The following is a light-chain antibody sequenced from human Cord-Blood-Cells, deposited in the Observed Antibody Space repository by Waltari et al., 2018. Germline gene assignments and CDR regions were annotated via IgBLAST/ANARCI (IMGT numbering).Light chain of an antibody. J-gene: IGLJ3*02. V-gene: IGLV1-47*01. CDR2: RNK. Sequence: QSVLTQPPSASGTPGQRVTISCSGSSSNIGSNYVYWYQQLPGTAPKPLIDRNKQRPSGVPDRFSGSQSGTSASLAISGLRSEDEADYYCAAWDDSLSGPVFGGGTKLTVL. CDR1: SSNIGSNY. CDR3: AAWDDSLSGPV.